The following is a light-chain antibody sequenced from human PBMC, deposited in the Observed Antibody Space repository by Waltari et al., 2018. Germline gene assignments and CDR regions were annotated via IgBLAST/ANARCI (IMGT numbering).Light chain of an antibody. CDR3: HSRDASGVGGS. Sequence: SSELTQDPTVSVAMGQTVRITCQGDSLRSYYASWYQQRPGQAPILVFSGNNNRPSGVPDRFSGSSSDNTAVLTITGAQAEDEASYYCHSRDASGVGGSFVGGTKLTVL. CDR2: GNN. CDR1: SLRSYY. J-gene: IGLJ2*01. V-gene: IGLV3-19*01.